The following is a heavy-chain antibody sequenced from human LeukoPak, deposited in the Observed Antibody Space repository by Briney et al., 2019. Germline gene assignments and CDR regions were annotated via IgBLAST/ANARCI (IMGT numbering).Heavy chain of an antibody. Sequence: PGGSLRLSCVASGFTFNIYAMTWVRQAPGKGLEWVSAIRGSGDSTYYADSVKGRFTISRDNSKNTLYLQMNSLRAEDTAVYYCARGNSGSSYVEYYYGMDVWGQGTTVTVSS. CDR1: GFTFNIYA. CDR2: IRGSGDST. V-gene: IGHV3-23*01. CDR3: ARGNSGSSYVEYYYGMDV. D-gene: IGHD1-26*01. J-gene: IGHJ6*02.